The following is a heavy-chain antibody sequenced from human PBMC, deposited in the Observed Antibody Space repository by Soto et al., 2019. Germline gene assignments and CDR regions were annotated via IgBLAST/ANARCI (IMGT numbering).Heavy chain of an antibody. D-gene: IGHD2-15*01. J-gene: IGHJ4*02. V-gene: IGHV1-69*12. Sequence: QVQLVQSGAEVKKPGSSVKVSCKASGGTFSSYAISWVRQAPGQGLEWMGGIIPIFGTANHAQKFPGRVTITADESTSTAYMELSSLRSEDTAVYYCARESRYCSGGSCYFLPGIDYWGQGTLVTVSS. CDR2: IIPIFGTA. CDR3: ARESRYCSGGSCYFLPGIDY. CDR1: GGTFSSYA.